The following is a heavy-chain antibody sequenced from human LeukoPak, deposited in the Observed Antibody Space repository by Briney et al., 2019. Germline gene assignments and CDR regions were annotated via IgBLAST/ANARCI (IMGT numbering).Heavy chain of an antibody. D-gene: IGHD2-15*01. CDR3: AKDQGLGYCSGGSCFGMDV. V-gene: IGHV3-74*01. CDR1: GFTFSSYW. Sequence: GGSLRLSCAASGFTFSSYWMHWVRQAPGKGLVWVSRINSDGSSTSYADSVKGRFTISRDNAKNTLYLQMNSLRAEDTAVYYCAKDQGLGYCSGGSCFGMDVWGQGTTVTVSS. J-gene: IGHJ6*02. CDR2: INSDGSST.